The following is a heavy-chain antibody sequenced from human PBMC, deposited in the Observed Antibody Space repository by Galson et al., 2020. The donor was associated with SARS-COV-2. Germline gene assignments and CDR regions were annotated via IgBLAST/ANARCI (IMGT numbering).Heavy chain of an antibody. D-gene: IGHD1-20*01. CDR2: IYSGGSS. CDR1: GFTVRSNY. CDR3: ARGGGLNFLYYYMDV. J-gene: IGHJ6*03. Sequence: GGYLRISCAASGFTVRSNYMSWVRQAPGKGLEWVSVIYSGGSSYYADSVEGRFTISRDNSKNTLYLQMNSLRAEDSAVYYCARGGGLNFLYYYMDVWGKGTTVTISS. V-gene: IGHV3-66*02.